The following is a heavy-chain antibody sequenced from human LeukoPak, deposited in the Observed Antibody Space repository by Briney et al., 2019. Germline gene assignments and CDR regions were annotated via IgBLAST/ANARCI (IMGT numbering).Heavy chain of an antibody. CDR3: ARSPYCSSTSCQHLYYYYYGMDV. CDR1: GYTFTSYY. CDR2: INPSGGGT. D-gene: IGHD2-2*01. V-gene: IGHV1-46*01. J-gene: IGHJ6*02. Sequence: GASVKFSCKASGYTFTSYYMHWVRQAPGQGLEWMGIINPSGGGTSYAQKFQGRVTMTRDTSTSTVYMELSSLRSEDTAVYYCARSPYCSSTSCQHLYYYYYGMDVWGQGTTVTVSS.